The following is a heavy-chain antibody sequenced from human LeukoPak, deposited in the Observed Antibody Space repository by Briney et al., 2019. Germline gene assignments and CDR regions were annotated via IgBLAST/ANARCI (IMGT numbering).Heavy chain of an antibody. CDR2: ISGSGGST. D-gene: IGHD3-22*01. CDR1: GFAFSSYA. CDR3: AKGLNYESSAAFDY. Sequence: GGSLRLSCTASGFAFSSYAMIWLRPAPGKGLEWVSGISGSGGSTYYADSVKGRFTISRDNSRNTLYLQMNSLRAADTAVYYCAKGLNYESSAAFDYWGQGTLVTVSS. J-gene: IGHJ4*02. V-gene: IGHV3-23*01.